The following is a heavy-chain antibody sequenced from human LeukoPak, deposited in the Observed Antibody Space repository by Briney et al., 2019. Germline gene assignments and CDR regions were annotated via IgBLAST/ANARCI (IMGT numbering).Heavy chain of an antibody. J-gene: IGHJ4*02. Sequence: SETLSLTCTVSGGSISNTNWWTWVRQPPGKGLEWIGEVDLLGRTNYNPSLKSRVAISVDKPENHISLWLTSVTAADTAVYYCAREGGPYRPLDYSGQGTLVTVSS. CDR3: AREGGPYRPLDY. CDR2: VDLLGRT. CDR1: GGSISNTNW. V-gene: IGHV4-4*02.